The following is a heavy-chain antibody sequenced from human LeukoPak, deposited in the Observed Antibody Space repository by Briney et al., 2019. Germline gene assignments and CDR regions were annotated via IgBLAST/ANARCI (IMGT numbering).Heavy chain of an antibody. CDR2: MNPNSGNT. CDR3: ARDFVVVVATWINFDP. Sequence: ASVKVSCKASGYTFTSYDINWVRQATGQGLEWMGWMNPNSGNTGYAQKFQGRVTITADESTSTAYIELSSLRSEDTAVYYCARDFVVVVATWINFDPWGQGTLVTVS. J-gene: IGHJ5*02. V-gene: IGHV1-8*01. D-gene: IGHD2-15*01. CDR1: GYTFTSYD.